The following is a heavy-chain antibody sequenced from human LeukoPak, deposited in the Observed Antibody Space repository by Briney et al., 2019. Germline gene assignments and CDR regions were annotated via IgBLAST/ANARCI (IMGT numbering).Heavy chain of an antibody. CDR1: GGTFSSYS. D-gene: IGHD3-10*01. J-gene: IGHJ4*02. CDR3: ASRPNYYGSGSYYIAPSLDY. Sequence: SVKLSCNASGGTFSSYSISWVRQPPGQGLEWMGRIIPILGIANYAQKVQGRITITADKSTSTADMELSSLRSEDTAVYYCASRPNYYGSGSYYIAPSLDYWGQGTLVTVSS. V-gene: IGHV1-69*02. CDR2: IIPILGIA.